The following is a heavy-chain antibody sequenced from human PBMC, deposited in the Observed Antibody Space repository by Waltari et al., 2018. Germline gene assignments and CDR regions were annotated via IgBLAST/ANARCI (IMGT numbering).Heavy chain of an antibody. D-gene: IGHD3-10*01. CDR2: ITADGRSR. CDR3: AKADFGNPYWFFDL. CDR1: GFMFSIYP. J-gene: IGHJ2*01. Sequence: EGQLLESGGGLVQTGGSLRLSCAASGFMFSIYPMTWVRQAPGKGQEWVSTITADGRSRNYADSVKGRFTISRDNSKNILDLQMNTLRAEDTAVYFCAKADFGNPYWFFDLWGRGTLLTVSS. V-gene: IGHV3-23*01.